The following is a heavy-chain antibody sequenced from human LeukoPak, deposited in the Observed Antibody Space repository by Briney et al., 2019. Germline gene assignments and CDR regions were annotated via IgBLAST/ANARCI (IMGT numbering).Heavy chain of an antibody. J-gene: IGHJ3*02. CDR2: IYYSGST. Sequence: SETLSLTCTVSGGSISSYYWSWIRQPPGKGLEWIGYIYYSGSTNYNPSLKSRVTISVDTSKNQFSLKLSSVTAADTAVYYCARPSRIAARPGWALDIWGQGTMVTVSS. CDR1: GGSISSYY. V-gene: IGHV4-59*08. D-gene: IGHD6-6*01. CDR3: ARPSRIAARPGWALDI.